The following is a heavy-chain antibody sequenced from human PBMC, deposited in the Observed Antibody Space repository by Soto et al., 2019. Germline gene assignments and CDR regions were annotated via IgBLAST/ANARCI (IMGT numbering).Heavy chain of an antibody. CDR1: EFTFSSYG. Sequence: QVQLVESGGGVVQPGRSLRLSCAASEFTFSSYGMHWVRQAPGKGLEWVAVISYDGSNKYYADSVKGRFTISRDNSKNTLYLQMNSLRAEDTAVYYCAKDPSGGGWFDPWGQGTLVTVSS. J-gene: IGHJ5*02. CDR2: ISYDGSNK. V-gene: IGHV3-30*18. D-gene: IGHD3-16*01. CDR3: AKDPSGGGWFDP.